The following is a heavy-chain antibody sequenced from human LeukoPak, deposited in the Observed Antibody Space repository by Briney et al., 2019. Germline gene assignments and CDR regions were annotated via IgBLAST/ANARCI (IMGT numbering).Heavy chain of an antibody. Sequence: GASVKVSCKGSGYTFTGYYMHWVRQAPGQGLEWMGWINPNSGGTNYAQKFQGRVTMTRDTSISTAYMELSRLRSDDTAVYYCARGGNMTTVTNWFDPWGQGTLVTVSS. CDR1: GYTFTGYY. D-gene: IGHD4-17*01. CDR3: ARGGNMTTVTNWFDP. CDR2: INPNSGGT. J-gene: IGHJ5*02. V-gene: IGHV1-2*02.